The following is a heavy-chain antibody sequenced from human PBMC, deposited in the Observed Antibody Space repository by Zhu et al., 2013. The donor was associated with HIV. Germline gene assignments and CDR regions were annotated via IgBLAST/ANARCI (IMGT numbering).Heavy chain of an antibody. CDR2: VIPFFNIA. CDR3: ARGPGITLFGVRTPHRLDI. Sequence: VQLVQSGAGVKKPGSSVKVSCKASGGAFSTDAIIWVRQAPGQGLEWMGWVIPFFNIAETAQRSKDRVTLTADESTSIAYMDLSSLRSDDTAVYFCARGPGITLFGVRTPHRLDIWGQGTVVTVSS. V-gene: IGHV1-69*12. J-gene: IGHJ3*02. CDR1: GGAFSTDA. D-gene: IGHD3-3*01.